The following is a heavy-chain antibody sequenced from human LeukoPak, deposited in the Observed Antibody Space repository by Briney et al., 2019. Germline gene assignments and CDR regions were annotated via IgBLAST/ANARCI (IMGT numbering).Heavy chain of an antibody. CDR1: GFTFSSYG. CDR2: IWYDGSNK. CDR3: ARGRRDHRGSLDY. V-gene: IGHV3-33*01. J-gene: IGHJ4*02. Sequence: GGSLRLSCAASGFTFSSYGMHWVRQAPGKGLEWVAVIWYDGSNKYYADSVKGRFTISRDNSKNTLYLQMNSLRAEDTAVYYCARGRRDHRGSLDYWGQGTLVTVSS.